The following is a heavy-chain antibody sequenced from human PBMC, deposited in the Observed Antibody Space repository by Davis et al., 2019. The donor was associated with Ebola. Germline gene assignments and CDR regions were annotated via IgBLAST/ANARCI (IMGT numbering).Heavy chain of an antibody. CDR2: IYYSGST. Sequence: MPSETLSLTCTVSGGSISSYYWSWIRQPPGKGLEWIGYIYYSGSTNYNPSLKSRVTISVDTSKNQFSLKLGSVTAADTAVYYCARGYGDYYFDYWGQGTLVTVSS. V-gene: IGHV4-59*01. CDR1: GGSISSYY. CDR3: ARGYGDYYFDY. J-gene: IGHJ4*02. D-gene: IGHD4-17*01.